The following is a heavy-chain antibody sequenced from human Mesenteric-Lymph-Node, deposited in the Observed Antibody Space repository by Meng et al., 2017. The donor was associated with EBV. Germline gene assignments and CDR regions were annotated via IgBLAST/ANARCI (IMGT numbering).Heavy chain of an antibody. J-gene: IGHJ4*02. CDR3: ARGGGYSYGQPQDL. Sequence: QVQLQQVGVGLLKPSEPLSLTCAVYGGSFSGYYWSWIRQPPGKGLEWIGEINHSGSTNYNPSLKSRVTISVDTSKNQFSLKLSSVTAADTAVYYCARGGGYSYGQPQDLWGQGTLVTVSS. D-gene: IGHD5-18*01. CDR1: GGSFSGYY. CDR2: INHSGST. V-gene: IGHV4-34*01.